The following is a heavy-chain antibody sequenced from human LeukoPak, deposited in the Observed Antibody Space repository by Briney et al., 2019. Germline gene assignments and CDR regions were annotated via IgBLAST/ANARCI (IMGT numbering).Heavy chain of an antibody. CDR1: GFTFSSCG. CDR3: ARDRLYGSGSNVFDY. Sequence: TGGSLRLSCAASGFTFSSCGMHWVRQAPGKGLEWVAVIWYDGSNKYYADSVKGRFTISRDNSKNTLYLQMNSLRAEDTAVYYCARDRLYGSGSNVFDYWGQGTLVTVSS. J-gene: IGHJ4*02. V-gene: IGHV3-33*01. CDR2: IWYDGSNK. D-gene: IGHD3-10*01.